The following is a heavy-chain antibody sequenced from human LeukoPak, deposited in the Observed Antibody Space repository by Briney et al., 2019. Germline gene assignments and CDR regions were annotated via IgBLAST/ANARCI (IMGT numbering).Heavy chain of an antibody. J-gene: IGHJ1*01. CDR3: ARSLSGYDPLSAF. CDR2: MTATSNTF. V-gene: IGHV3-48*04. CDR1: GFTFSSYS. D-gene: IGHD5-12*01. Sequence: GGSLRLSCEVSGFTFSSYSMTWVRQVPGKGLEWIAYMTATSNTFYYADSVKGRFTISRDNARNSLFLQMNSLTVENAAVYYCARSLSGYDPLSAFWGQGTLVTVSS.